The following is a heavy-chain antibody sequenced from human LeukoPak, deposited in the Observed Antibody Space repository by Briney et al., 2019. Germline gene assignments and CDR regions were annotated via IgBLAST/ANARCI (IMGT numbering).Heavy chain of an antibody. D-gene: IGHD6-6*01. CDR1: GYSFTSYW. V-gene: IGHV5-10-1*01. J-gene: IGHJ5*02. CDR2: IDLSDSYT. Sequence: GESLKISCKGSGYSFTSYWISWVRQMPGKGLEWMGRIDLSDSYTNYSPSFQGHVTISADKSISTAYLQWSSLKASDTAMYYCARHAEYSSSPWGQGTLVTVSS. CDR3: ARHAEYSSSP.